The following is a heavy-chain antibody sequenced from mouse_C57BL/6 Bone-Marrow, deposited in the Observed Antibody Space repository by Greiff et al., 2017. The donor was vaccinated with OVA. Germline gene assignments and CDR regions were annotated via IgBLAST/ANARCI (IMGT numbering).Heavy chain of an antibody. Sequence: QQSCQASGYTFPSYWMHWVKQRPGQGLEWIGEIDPSDSYTNYNQKFKGKSTLTVDKSSSTAYMQLSSLTSEDSAVYYCASYSNFFAYWGQGTLVTVSA. J-gene: IGHJ3*01. CDR1: GYTFPSYW. D-gene: IGHD2-5*01. CDR2: IDPSDSYT. V-gene: IGHV1-69*01. CDR3: ASYSNFFAY.